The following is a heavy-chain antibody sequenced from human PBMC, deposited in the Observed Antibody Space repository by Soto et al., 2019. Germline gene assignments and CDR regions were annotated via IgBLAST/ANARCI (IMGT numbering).Heavy chain of an antibody. CDR1: GYTLTELS. Sequence: ASVKVSCKVSGYTLTELSMHWVRQAPGKGLEWMGGFDPEDGETIYAQKFQGRVTMTEDTSTDTAYMELSSLRSEDTAVYYCATLINTPFTIFGVDGYYFDYWGQGTLVTVSS. J-gene: IGHJ4*02. D-gene: IGHD3-3*01. CDR3: ATLINTPFTIFGVDGYYFDY. CDR2: FDPEDGET. V-gene: IGHV1-24*01.